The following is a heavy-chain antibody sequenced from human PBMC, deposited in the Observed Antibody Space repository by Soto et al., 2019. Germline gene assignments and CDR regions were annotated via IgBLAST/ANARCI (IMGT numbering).Heavy chain of an antibody. CDR2: ISGSGGST. D-gene: IGHD2-8*01. V-gene: IGHV3-23*01. CDR1: GFTFSSYA. CDR3: AKTGRDCTNGVCYLGY. J-gene: IGHJ4*02. Sequence: GGSLRLSCAASGFTFSSYAMSWVRQAPGKGLEWVSAISGSGGSTYYADSVKGRFTISRDNSKNTLYLQMNSLRAEDTAVYYCAKTGRDCTNGVCYLGYWGQGTLVTVSS.